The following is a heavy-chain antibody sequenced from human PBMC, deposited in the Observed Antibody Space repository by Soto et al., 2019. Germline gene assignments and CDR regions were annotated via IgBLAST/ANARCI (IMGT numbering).Heavy chain of an antibody. J-gene: IGHJ4*02. CDR1: GFTFSSYG. Sequence: GGSLRLSCAASGFTFSSYGMHWVRRAPGKGLEWVAVIWYDGSNKYYADSVKGRFTIYRDNSKNTLYLQMNSLRAEDTAVYYCARDKFEYDSSGYYDYWGQGTLVTVSS. CDR2: IWYDGSNK. CDR3: ARDKFEYDSSGYYDY. V-gene: IGHV3-33*08. D-gene: IGHD3-22*01.